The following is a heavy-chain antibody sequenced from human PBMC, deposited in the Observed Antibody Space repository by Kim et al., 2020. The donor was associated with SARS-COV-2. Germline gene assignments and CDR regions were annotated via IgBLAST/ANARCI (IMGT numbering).Heavy chain of an antibody. CDR2: ISAYNGNT. CDR1: GYTFTSYG. J-gene: IGHJ4*02. D-gene: IGHD3-22*01. V-gene: IGHV1-18*04. CDR3: ARVAFGTQPTYYYDSSGYYNDY. Sequence: ASVKVSCKASGYTFTSYGISWVRQAPGQGLEWMGWISAYNGNTNYAQKLQGRVTMTTDTSTSTAYMELRSLRSDDTAVYYCARVAFGTQPTYYYDSSGYYNDYWGQGTLVTVSS.